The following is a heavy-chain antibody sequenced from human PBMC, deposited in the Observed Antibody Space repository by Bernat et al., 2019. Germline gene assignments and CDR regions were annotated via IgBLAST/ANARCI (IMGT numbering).Heavy chain of an antibody. D-gene: IGHD3-9*01. CDR2: ISHRGST. J-gene: IGHJ4*02. CDR3: ARRPLLYVILCGYYLAAAGMFDY. CDR1: GGSFSGYY. V-gene: IGHV4-34*01. Sequence: QVQLQQWGAGLLKPSETLSLTCAVYGGSFSGYYWSWIRQPPGKGLEWFGEISHRGSTKYNPSLKSRVTISVDTSKNQFSLNLSSVTAADTAVYYCARRPLLYVILCGYYLAAAGMFDYWGQGTLVTVSS.